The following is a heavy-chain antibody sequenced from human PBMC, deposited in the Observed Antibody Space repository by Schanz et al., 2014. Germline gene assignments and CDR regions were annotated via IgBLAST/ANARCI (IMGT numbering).Heavy chain of an antibody. CDR2: ISDSGTYT. J-gene: IGHJ4*02. CDR3: ARSRSGFYFDY. D-gene: IGHD1-26*01. CDR1: TFTFSSDW. Sequence: EVQLAESGGGLVQPGGSLRLSCAASTFTFSSDWMSWVRQAPGKGLEWLSYISDSGTYTNYADSVKGRFTISRDNSKNTLYLQMNSLRPEDTAVYYCARSRSGFYFDYWGQGTLVTVSS. V-gene: IGHV3-48*01.